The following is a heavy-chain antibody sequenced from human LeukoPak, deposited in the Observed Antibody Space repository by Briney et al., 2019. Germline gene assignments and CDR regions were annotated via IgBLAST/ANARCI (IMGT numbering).Heavy chain of an antibody. CDR2: ISSSSSTI. Sequence: PGGSLRLSCAASGFIFSNAWMSWVRQAPGKGLEWVSYISSSSSTIYYADSVKGRFTISRDNAKNSLYLQMNSLRAEDMALYYCAKDIRPYRATGAFDIWGQGTIVTVSS. D-gene: IGHD5-12*01. V-gene: IGHV3-48*04. CDR1: GFIFSNAW. CDR3: AKDIRPYRATGAFDI. J-gene: IGHJ3*02.